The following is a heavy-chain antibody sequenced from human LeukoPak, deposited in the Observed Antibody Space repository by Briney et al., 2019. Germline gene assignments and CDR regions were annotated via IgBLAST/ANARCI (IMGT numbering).Heavy chain of an antibody. D-gene: IGHD3-22*01. CDR1: GGSISSTSYY. CDR2: IHYSGST. Sequence: SETLSLTCTVSGGSISSTSYYWGWIRQPPGKGLEWIGSIHYSGSTYYNPSLKSRVTISVDTSKNQFSLKLSSVTAADTAVYYCARVLYDSSGSPFRPPPYWYFDLWGRGTLVTVSS. CDR3: ARVLYDSSGSPFRPPPYWYFDL. V-gene: IGHV4-39*07. J-gene: IGHJ2*01.